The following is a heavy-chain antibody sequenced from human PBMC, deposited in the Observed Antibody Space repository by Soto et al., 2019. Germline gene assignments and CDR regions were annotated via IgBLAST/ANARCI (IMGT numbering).Heavy chain of an antibody. D-gene: IGHD2-21*01. CDR1: GFTFSSHA. J-gene: IGHJ6*03. CDR3: TRETCGGDCYSGFFYYYYYLDV. V-gene: IGHV3-23*01. Sequence: GSLRLSCAASGFTFSSHAMSWVRQAPGKGLEWVSAISGSGGSTYYADSVKGRFTISRDNSKNTLYLQMNSLRAEDTAVYYCTRETCGGDCYSGFFYYYYYLDVWGKGTTVTVSS. CDR2: ISGSGGST.